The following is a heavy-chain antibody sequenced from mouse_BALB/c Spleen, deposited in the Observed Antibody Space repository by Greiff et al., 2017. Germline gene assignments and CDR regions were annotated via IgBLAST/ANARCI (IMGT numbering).Heavy chain of an antibody. V-gene: IGHV2-9*02. CDR3: ARDRGYYGSRWYFDV. CDR1: GFSLTSYG. D-gene: IGHD1-1*01. J-gene: IGHJ1*01. Sequence: VKLMESGPGLVAPSQSLSITCTVSGFSLTSYGVHWVRQPPGKGLEWLGVIWAGGSTNYNSALMSRLSISKDNSKSQVFIKMNSLQTDDTAMYYCARDRGYYGSRWYFDVWGAGTTVTVSS. CDR2: IWAGGST.